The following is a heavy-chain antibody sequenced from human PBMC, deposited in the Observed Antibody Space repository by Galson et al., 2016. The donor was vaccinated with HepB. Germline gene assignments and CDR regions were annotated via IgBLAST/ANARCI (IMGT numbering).Heavy chain of an antibody. CDR3: ARRSSGSGRRYFDL. D-gene: IGHD1-26*01. J-gene: IGHJ2*01. CDR2: IYYSGST. Sequence: TLSLTCTVSGGSISSSSYYWGWIRQPPGKGLEWIGSIYYSGSTYYNPSLKSRVTISVDTSENQFSLKLSSVTAADTAVYYCARRSSGSGRRYFDLWGRGTLVTVSS. V-gene: IGHV4-39*01. CDR1: GGSISSSSYY.